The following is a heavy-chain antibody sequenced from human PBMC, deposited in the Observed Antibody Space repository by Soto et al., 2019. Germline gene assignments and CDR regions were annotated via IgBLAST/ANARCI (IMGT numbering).Heavy chain of an antibody. V-gene: IGHV1-69*08. CDR2: VVPKIGNI. D-gene: IGHD1-20*01. J-gene: IGHJ4*02. CDR3: TRGGRETNWTDGNFEY. CDR1: VGTFSSYS. Sequence: QVQLVQSGAEVQKPGSSVKVSCKAPVGTFSSYSINWVRQAPGQGLEWMGRVVPKIGNINFVRTFPGRLTLTADKSTRTAFLELSRLRPEDTADYYWTRGGRETNWTDGNFEYWGQGTQVTVSS.